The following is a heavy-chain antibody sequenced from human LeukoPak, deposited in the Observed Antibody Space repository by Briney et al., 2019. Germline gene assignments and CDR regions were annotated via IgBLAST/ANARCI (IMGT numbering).Heavy chain of an antibody. CDR3: ARMELGVAGKGYYFDY. CDR1: GGTFSSYA. J-gene: IGHJ4*02. D-gene: IGHD6-19*01. CDR2: IIPILGIA. V-gene: IGHV1-69*04. Sequence: SVKVSCKASGGTFSSYAISWVRQAPGQGLEWMGRIIPILGIANYAQKFQGRVTITADKSTSTAYMELSSLRSEDTAVYYCARMELGVAGKGYYFDYWGQGTPVTVSS.